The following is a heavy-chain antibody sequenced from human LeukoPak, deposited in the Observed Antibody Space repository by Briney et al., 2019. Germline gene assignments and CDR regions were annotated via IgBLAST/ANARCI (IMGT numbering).Heavy chain of an antibody. CDR3: ARSPGITMIVVVITPFDY. J-gene: IGHJ4*02. D-gene: IGHD3-22*01. CDR1: GYTFTSYG. CDR2: ISAYNGNT. V-gene: IGHV1-18*01. Sequence: ASVNLSCKASGYTFTSYGISWVRQAPGQGLEWMGWISAYNGNTNYAHKLQGRVTMTTDTSTSTAYMELRSLRSDDTAVYYCARSPGITMIVVVITPFDYWGQGTLVTVSS.